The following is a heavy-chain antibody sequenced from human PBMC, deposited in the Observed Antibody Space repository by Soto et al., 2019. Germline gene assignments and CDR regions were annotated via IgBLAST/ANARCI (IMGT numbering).Heavy chain of an antibody. CDR3: AGAWDFSIKD. V-gene: IGHV4-4*02. J-gene: IGHJ4*02. D-gene: IGHD3-3*01. CDR1: GDSISSNNW. CDR2: ISQSGRT. Sequence: PSETLSLTCAVSGDSISSNNWWTWVRQPPEEGLEWIGEISQSGRTNYNPSLKSRVTISVDKSTNHFSLNLNSVTAADTAVYFCAGAWDFSIKDWGPGTLVTVSS.